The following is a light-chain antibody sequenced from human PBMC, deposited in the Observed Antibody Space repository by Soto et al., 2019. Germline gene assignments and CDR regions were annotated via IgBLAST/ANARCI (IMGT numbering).Light chain of an antibody. CDR1: QGISNW. CDR3: QQANSFPLT. J-gene: IGKJ4*01. V-gene: IGKV1-12*01. Sequence: DIQMTQSPSSVSASVGDRVSITCRASQGISNWLAWYQQKPGRAPKLLNYTGSSLQSGVPSRFSGTGSGTDFTLTISSLQPEDVATYYCQQANSFPLTFGGGTKVEIK. CDR2: TGS.